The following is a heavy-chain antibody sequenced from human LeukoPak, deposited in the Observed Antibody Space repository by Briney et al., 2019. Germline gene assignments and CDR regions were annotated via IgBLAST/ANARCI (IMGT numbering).Heavy chain of an antibody. CDR3: ATDRATQYFDY. D-gene: IGHD2-15*01. CDR2: IWYDGSNK. V-gene: IGHV3-33*08. CDR1: GFTFRSYG. Sequence: GGSLRLSCAASGFTFRSYGMHWVRQAPGKGLEWVAFIWYDGSNKYYADSVKGRFTISRDNSRNTLFLQMNSLRAEDTAVYYCATDRATQYFDYWGQGTLVSVSS. J-gene: IGHJ4*02.